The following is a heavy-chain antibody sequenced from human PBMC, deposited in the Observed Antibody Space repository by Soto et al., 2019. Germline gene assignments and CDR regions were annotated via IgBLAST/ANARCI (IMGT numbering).Heavy chain of an antibody. CDR2: ISSSSSTI. J-gene: IGHJ4*02. CDR3: ARDRAYCGGDCYSPENPVDY. V-gene: IGHV3-48*02. D-gene: IGHD2-21*02. Sequence: GGSLILSCAASGFTFSSYSMNWVRQAPGKGLEWVSYISSSSSTIYYADSVKGRFTISRDNAKNSLYLQMNSLRDEDTAVYYCARDRAYCGGDCYSPENPVDYWGQGTLVTVSS. CDR1: GFTFSSYS.